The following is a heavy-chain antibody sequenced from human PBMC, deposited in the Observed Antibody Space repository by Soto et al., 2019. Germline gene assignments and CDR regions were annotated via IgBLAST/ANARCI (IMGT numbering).Heavy chain of an antibody. CDR2: ISSDGSSI. CDR1: GFTFNSHW. V-gene: IGHV3-74*03. Sequence: EVQLVESGGGLVQPGGSLRLSCAASGFTFNSHWMHWVRQAPGKGLVWVSRISSDGSSITYADSVKGRFTISRDNAKNTLYLQMNSLRAEDTAVYYCARDRIGSTICRCDIWVQGTMVTVSS. D-gene: IGHD2-2*01. J-gene: IGHJ3*02. CDR3: ARDRIGSTICRCDI.